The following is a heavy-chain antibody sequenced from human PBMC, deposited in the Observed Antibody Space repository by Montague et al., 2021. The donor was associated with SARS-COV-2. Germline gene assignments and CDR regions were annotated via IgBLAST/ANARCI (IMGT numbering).Heavy chain of an antibody. Sequence: SETLSLTCTASGGSITGYYWSWLRRSPGEGLEWIAYIYDGGAVNYNPSLGSRVTISTDTSKNQLSLKVNSVTAADTAVYYCVRDHPYGGPRGAYDIWGQGTVVTVSS. CDR1: GGSITGYY. V-gene: IGHV4-59*01. CDR3: VRDHPYGGPRGAYDI. CDR2: IYDGGAV. D-gene: IGHD4-23*01. J-gene: IGHJ3*02.